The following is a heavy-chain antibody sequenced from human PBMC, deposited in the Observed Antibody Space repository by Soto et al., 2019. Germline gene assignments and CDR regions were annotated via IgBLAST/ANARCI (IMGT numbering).Heavy chain of an antibody. CDR2: TYPGGTT. J-gene: IGHJ3*02. V-gene: IGHV3-66*01. Sequence: VQLVESGGDLVQPGGSLRLSCAASGFTVSNNFMSWVRQAPGKGLEWVSVTYPGGTTYYADSVKGRFAISRDNSKNTLYLQMSSLRAEDTAVYYCAKEMRTTAARDAFDIWGQGTKVTVSS. CDR3: AKEMRTTAARDAFDI. D-gene: IGHD1-1*01. CDR1: GFTVSNNF.